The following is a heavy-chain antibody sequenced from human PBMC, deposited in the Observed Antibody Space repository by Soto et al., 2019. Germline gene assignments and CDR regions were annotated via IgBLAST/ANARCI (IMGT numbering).Heavy chain of an antibody. D-gene: IGHD3-10*01. CDR1: GFTFSSYA. Sequence: GGSLRLSCAASGFTFSSYAMHWVRQAPGKGLEWVAVISYDGSNKYYADSVKGRFTISRDNSKNTLYLQMNSLRAEDTAVYYCARVFAADYYGSGSPMVWGQGTLVTVSS. CDR3: ARVFAADYYGSGSPMV. CDR2: ISYDGSNK. J-gene: IGHJ4*02. V-gene: IGHV3-30-3*01.